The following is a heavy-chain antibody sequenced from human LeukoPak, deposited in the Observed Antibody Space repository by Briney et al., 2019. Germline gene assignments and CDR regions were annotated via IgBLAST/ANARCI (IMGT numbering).Heavy chain of an antibody. J-gene: IGHJ4*02. V-gene: IGHV1-24*01. CDR3: ATVRGSYRSLDFDY. CDR1: GYTLTELS. CDR2: FDPEDGET. D-gene: IGHD1-26*01. Sequence: ASVKVSCKVSGYTLTELSMHWVRQAPGKGLEWMGGFDPEDGETIYAQKFQGRVTMTEDTSTDTAYMERSSLRSEDTAVYYCATVRGSYRSLDFDYWGQGTLVTVSS.